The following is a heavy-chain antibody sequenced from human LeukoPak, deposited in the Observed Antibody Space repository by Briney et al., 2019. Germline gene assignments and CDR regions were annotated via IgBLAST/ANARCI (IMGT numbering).Heavy chain of an antibody. CDR1: GGSISSGSYY. J-gene: IGHJ4*02. CDR3: ARVNYSDSSGRPFDS. Sequence: KPSETLSLTCTVSGGSISSGSYYWTWIRQPAGKGLEWIGRIYTTGSTNYNPSLESRVTIPMDTSKNQFSLILSSVTAADTAVYYCARVNYSDSSGRPFDSWGQGTLVTVSS. V-gene: IGHV4-61*02. CDR2: IYTTGST. D-gene: IGHD3-22*01.